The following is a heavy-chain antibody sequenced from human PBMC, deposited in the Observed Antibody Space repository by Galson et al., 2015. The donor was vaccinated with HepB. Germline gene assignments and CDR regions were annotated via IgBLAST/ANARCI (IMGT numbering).Heavy chain of an antibody. CDR3: ARDSVGRIHLGYGMDV. Sequence: SLRLSCAASALTFSTYDMHWVRQAPGKGLEWVSVISYDGSNRYYADSVKGRFTISRDNSKNMLYLQMNSLRVDDTAVYYCARDSVGRIHLGYGMDVWGQGTTVSVSS. CDR1: ALTFSTYD. J-gene: IGHJ6*02. CDR2: ISYDGSNR. D-gene: IGHD5-18*01. V-gene: IGHV3-30*03.